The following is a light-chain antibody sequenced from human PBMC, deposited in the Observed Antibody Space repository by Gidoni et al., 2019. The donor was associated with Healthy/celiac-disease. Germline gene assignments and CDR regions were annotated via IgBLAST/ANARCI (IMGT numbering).Light chain of an antibody. V-gene: IGKV1-39*01. J-gene: IGKJ5*01. CDR1: QSISSY. CDR3: QQSYSTPSIT. Sequence: DIQMTQSPSSLSASVGDRVTITCRASQSISSYLNWYQQKPGKAPSRCSGSGSGTDFTLTISSLQPEDVATYYCQQSYSTPSITFGQGTRLEIK.